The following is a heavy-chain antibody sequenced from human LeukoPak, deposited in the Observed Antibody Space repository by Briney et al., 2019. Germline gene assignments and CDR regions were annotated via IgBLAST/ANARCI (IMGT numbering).Heavy chain of an antibody. CDR3: AREGAAAGIDY. V-gene: IGHV4-59*01. CDR2: IYYSGST. Sequence: PSETLSLTCTVSGGSISSYYWSWIRQPPGKELEWIGYIYYSGSTNYNPSLKSRVTISVDTSKNQFSLKLSSVTAADTAVYYCAREGAAAGIDYWGQGTLVTVSS. J-gene: IGHJ4*02. D-gene: IGHD6-13*01. CDR1: GGSISSYY.